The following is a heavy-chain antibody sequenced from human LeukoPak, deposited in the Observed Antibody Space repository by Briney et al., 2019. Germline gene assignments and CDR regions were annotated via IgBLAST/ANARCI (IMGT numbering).Heavy chain of an antibody. CDR2: IYPGDSDT. CDR1: GYSFTSYW. D-gene: IGHD2-15*01. Sequence: GESLKISCKGSGYSFTSYWIGWVRQMPGKGLEWMGIIYPGDSDTRYSPSFQGQVTISADKSISTAYLQWSSLKASDTAMYYCARYHADCSGGSCYPLYYYGMDVWGQGTTVTVSS. J-gene: IGHJ6*02. V-gene: IGHV5-51*01. CDR3: ARYHADCSGGSCYPLYYYGMDV.